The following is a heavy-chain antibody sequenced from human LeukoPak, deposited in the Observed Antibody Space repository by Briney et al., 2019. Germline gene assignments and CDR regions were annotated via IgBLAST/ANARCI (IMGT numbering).Heavy chain of an antibody. V-gene: IGHV3-30*18. CDR3: AKDYCSECYSHFVN. Sequence: PGGSLRLSCAASGFSFDKYGMQWVRQAPGRGLEWMALISHNEKNKVNADSVKVRFTISRDNSKNTLFLQMNSLTSEDTAIYYCAKDYCSECYSHFVNGGQGTLVTVSS. J-gene: IGHJ4*02. CDR2: ISHNEKNK. D-gene: IGHD2-15*01. CDR1: GFSFDKYG.